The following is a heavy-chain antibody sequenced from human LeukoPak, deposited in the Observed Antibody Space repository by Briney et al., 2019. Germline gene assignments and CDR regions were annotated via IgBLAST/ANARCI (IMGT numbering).Heavy chain of an antibody. V-gene: IGHV4-39*02. Sequence: TPSETLSLTCTVSGGSISSSSYYWGWIRQPPGKGLEWIGSIYYSGSTYYNPSLKSRFTISVATSKNQFSLKLSSVTAADTAVYYCARDYGGNFGGDAFDIWGQGTMVTVSS. CDR3: ARDYGGNFGGDAFDI. J-gene: IGHJ3*02. CDR2: IYYSGST. D-gene: IGHD4-23*01. CDR1: GGSISSSSYY.